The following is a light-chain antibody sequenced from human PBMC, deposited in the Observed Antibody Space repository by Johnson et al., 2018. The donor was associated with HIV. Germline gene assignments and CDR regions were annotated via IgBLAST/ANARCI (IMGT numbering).Light chain of an antibody. J-gene: IGLJ1*01. CDR2: DNN. CDR3: GTWDSSLSVYV. V-gene: IGLV1-51*01. Sequence: HSVLTQPPSVSAAPGQKVTISCSGSSSNIGNNYVSWYQQLPGTAPKLLIYDNNKRPSGTPDRFSGSKSGTSATLGITGLQTGDEADYYCGTWDSSLSVYVFGTGTKVTVL. CDR1: SSNIGNNY.